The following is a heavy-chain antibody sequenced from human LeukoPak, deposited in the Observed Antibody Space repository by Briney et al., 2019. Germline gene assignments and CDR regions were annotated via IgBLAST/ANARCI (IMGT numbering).Heavy chain of an antibody. J-gene: IGHJ4*02. D-gene: IGHD1-1*01. CDR3: ARGPELERFDY. CDR2: IIPIFGTA. V-gene: IGHV1-69*05. CDR1: GGTFSSYA. Sequence: SVKVSCRTSGGTFSSYAISWVRQAPGQGLEWMGGIIPIFGTANYAQKFQGRVTITTDESTSTAYMELSSLRSEDTAVYYCARGPELERFDYWGQGTLVTVSS.